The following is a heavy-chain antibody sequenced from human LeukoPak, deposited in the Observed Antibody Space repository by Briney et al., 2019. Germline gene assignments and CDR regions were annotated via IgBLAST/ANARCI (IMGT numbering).Heavy chain of an antibody. CDR3: AKDQGANSGYFQIYYYYGMDV. CDR2: ISYDGSNK. CDR1: GFTFSSYG. J-gene: IGHJ6*04. D-gene: IGHD5-12*01. Sequence: AGGSLRLSCAASGFTFSSYGMHWVRQAPGKGLEWVAVISYDGSNKYYADSVKGRFTISRDNSKNTLYLQMNSLRAEDTAVYYCAKDQGANSGYFQIYYYYGMDVWGKGTTVTVSS. V-gene: IGHV3-30*18.